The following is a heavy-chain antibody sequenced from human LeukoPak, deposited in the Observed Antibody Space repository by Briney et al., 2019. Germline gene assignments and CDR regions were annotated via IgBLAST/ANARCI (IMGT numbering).Heavy chain of an antibody. CDR1: GFTFSIYA. J-gene: IGHJ5*02. D-gene: IGHD1-14*01. CDR2: ISGSGGST. CDR3: AREDKQLLFNRNKGGFDP. V-gene: IGHV3-23*01. Sequence: GGSLRLSCAASGFTFSIYAMSWVRQATGKGLEWVSSISGSGGSTYYADSVKGRFTISRDNSKNTLYLQMNSLRPEDTAVYYCAREDKQLLFNRNKGGFDPWGQGALVTVSS.